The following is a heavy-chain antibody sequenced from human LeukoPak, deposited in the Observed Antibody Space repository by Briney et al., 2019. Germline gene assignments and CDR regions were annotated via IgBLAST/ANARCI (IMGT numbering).Heavy chain of an antibody. CDR3: ARDYSSTSNWELDY. V-gene: IGHV1-2*02. J-gene: IGHJ4*02. Sequence: ASVKVSCKASGYTFIHYFIHWVRQAPGQGLEWMGGINSNTGVTEYTQEFQGRVTMTRDTSITTVYMELSSLTSDDSAVYYCARDYSSTSNWELDYWGQGTLVTVSS. D-gene: IGHD7-27*01. CDR1: GYTFIHYF. CDR2: INSNTGVT.